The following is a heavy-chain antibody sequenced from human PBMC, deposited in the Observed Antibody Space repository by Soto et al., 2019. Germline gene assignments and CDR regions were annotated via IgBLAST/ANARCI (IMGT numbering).Heavy chain of an antibody. V-gene: IGHV3-48*03. J-gene: IGHJ4*02. D-gene: IGHD3-10*01. CDR1: GFTFSSYE. CDR2: ISRSGSTI. CDR3: ARSTGDCDN. Sequence: GGSLRLSGAASGFTFSSYEMNWVRQAPGKGLEWVSYISRSGSTIYYAESVKGRSTISRDSAKDSLYLQMNSRRAEDTAVYYCARSTGDCDNWGQGTLVTVSS.